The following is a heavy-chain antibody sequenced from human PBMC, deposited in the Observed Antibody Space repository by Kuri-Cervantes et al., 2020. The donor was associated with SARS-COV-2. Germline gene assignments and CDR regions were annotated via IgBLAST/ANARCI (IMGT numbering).Heavy chain of an antibody. CDR1: GFTFSSYA. V-gene: IGHV3-64*02. CDR2: ISSNGGST. CDR3: ARYPFDY. D-gene: IGHD2-2*01. Sequence: GGSLRLSCAASGFTFSSYAMHRVRQAPGKGLEYVSAISSNGGSTYYADSVKGRFTISRDNSKNTLYLQMGSLRAEDMAVYYCARYPFDYWGQGTLVAVSS. J-gene: IGHJ4*02.